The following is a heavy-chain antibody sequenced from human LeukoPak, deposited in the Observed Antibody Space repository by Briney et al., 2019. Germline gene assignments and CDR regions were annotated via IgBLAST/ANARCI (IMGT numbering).Heavy chain of an antibody. CDR3: ASDQGESSSWDFDY. CDR1: GFIFSDYY. CDR2: ISTRGSTI. D-gene: IGHD6-13*01. J-gene: IGHJ4*02. Sequence: GWSLRLSCAASGFIFSDYYMSWIRQTPGKGLEWLSCISTRGSTIYYADSVKGRFTISRDNAKKSLYLEMNSLRAEDTAVYYCASDQGESSSWDFDYWGQGTLVSVSS. V-gene: IGHV3-11*04.